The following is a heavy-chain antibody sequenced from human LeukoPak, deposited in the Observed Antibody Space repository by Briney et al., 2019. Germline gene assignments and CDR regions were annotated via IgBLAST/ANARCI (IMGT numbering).Heavy chain of an antibody. CDR3: AKANSGYDYYFDY. CDR2: ISGDGGST. J-gene: IGHJ4*02. D-gene: IGHD5-12*01. V-gene: IGHV3-43*02. Sequence: GGSLRLSCAASGFTFDEYAMHWDRQAQGKGPEWVSLISGDGGSTYYADSVKGRFTISRDNSKNSLYLQMNSLRTEDTALYYYAKANSGYDYYFDYWGQGTLVTVSS. CDR1: GFTFDEYA.